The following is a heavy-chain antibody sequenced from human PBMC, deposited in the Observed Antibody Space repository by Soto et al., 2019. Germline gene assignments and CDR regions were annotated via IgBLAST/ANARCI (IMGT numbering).Heavy chain of an antibody. Sequence: GESLKISCSGSGDTFTDYWIGWVLQLPGKGLEWMWIIYPCDCDRRYSPSFQRHVTITVDKSTSTAYLQWNTLKASDTAMYYCASHISNFRYYSSAMDVWGQGTKVTVSS. CDR2: IYPCDCDR. CDR3: ASHISNFRYYSSAMDV. V-gene: IGHV5-51*01. D-gene: IGHD4-4*01. J-gene: IGHJ6*02. CDR1: GDTFTDYW.